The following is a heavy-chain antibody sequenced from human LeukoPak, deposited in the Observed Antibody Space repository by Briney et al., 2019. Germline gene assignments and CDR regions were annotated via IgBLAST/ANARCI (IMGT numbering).Heavy chain of an antibody. V-gene: IGHV3-7*03. CDR3: AKDQRGNYPHFYDC. D-gene: IGHD1-26*01. CDR1: GFTFSNFW. Sequence: GGSLRLSCAASGFTFSNFWMSWVRQAPGKGLEWVANIKEDESEGYYVDSVRGRFTISRDNSKNTLFLQMSSLRVEDTAVYYCAKDQRGNYPHFYDCWGQGTLVTVSS. CDR2: IKEDESEG. J-gene: IGHJ4*02.